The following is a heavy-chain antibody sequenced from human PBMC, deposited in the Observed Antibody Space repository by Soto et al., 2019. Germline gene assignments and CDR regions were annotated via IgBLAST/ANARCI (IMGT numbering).Heavy chain of an antibody. Sequence: GGSLRLSCAASGFTFSSYAMSWVRQAPGKGLEWVSAISGSGGSTYYADSVKGRFTISRDNSKNTLYLQMNSLRAEDTAVYYCAKDRDIVVVVAAYGMDVWGQGTTVTVSS. D-gene: IGHD2-15*01. CDR2: ISGSGGST. CDR3: AKDRDIVVVVAAYGMDV. V-gene: IGHV3-23*01. CDR1: GFTFSSYA. J-gene: IGHJ6*02.